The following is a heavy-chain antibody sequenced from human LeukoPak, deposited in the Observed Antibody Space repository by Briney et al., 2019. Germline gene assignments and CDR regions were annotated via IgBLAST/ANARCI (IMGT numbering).Heavy chain of an antibody. CDR2: ISSSSSTI. J-gene: IGHJ5*02. CDR3: AREGPTIFAPFDP. V-gene: IGHV3-48*04. D-gene: IGHD3-3*01. CDR1: GFTFSSYS. Sequence: PEGSQRLSCAASGFTFSSYSMNWVRQAPGKGLEWVSYISSSSSTIYYADSVKGRFTISRDNAKNSLYLQMNSLRAEDTAVYYCAREGPTIFAPFDPWGQGTLVTVSS.